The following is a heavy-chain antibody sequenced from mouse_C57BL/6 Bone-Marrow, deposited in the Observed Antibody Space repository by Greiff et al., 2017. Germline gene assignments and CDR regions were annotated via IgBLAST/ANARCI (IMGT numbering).Heavy chain of an antibody. CDR1: GYSFTDYN. Sequence: QLLQSGPELVKPGASVTISCKASGYSFTDYNMNWVKQSNGKSLEWIGVISPNYGTTSSNQKFTGKGTLTVDQSSSTTYMQLNSVTSEDSGVYYCARREMDYAMDYWGQGTSVTVSS. CDR3: ARREMDYAMDY. V-gene: IGHV1-39*01. CDR2: ISPNYGTT. J-gene: IGHJ4*01. D-gene: IGHD2-3*01.